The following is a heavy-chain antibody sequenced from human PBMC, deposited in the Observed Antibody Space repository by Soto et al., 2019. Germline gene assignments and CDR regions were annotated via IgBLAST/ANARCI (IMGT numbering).Heavy chain of an antibody. CDR2: IYYSGST. J-gene: IGHJ4*02. D-gene: IGHD6-19*01. Sequence: QVQLQESGPGLVKPSETLSLTCTVSGGSMSSYYWSWIRQPPGKGLEWVGYIYYSGSTNYNPSLKSRVTLSVDTSKNQFSLKLTSVTAADTAVYYCARRYGWSFDYWGPGTLVTVSS. V-gene: IGHV4-59*08. CDR1: GGSMSSYY. CDR3: ARRYGWSFDY.